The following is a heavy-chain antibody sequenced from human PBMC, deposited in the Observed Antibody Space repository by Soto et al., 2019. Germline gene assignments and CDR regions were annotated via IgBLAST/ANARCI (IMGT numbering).Heavy chain of an antibody. CDR1: VYNLTEFC. CDR3: ATGVGVGLPYYYYYMDV. V-gene: IGHV1-24*01. CDR2: CDPEDGET. J-gene: IGHJ6*03. Sequence: GASLNVSCKVSVYNLTEFCIQCVRPAPGKGLEWMGGCDPEDGETIYAQKFQGRVTMTEDTSTDTAYMELSSLRSEDTAVYYCATGVGVGLPYYYYYMDVWGKGTTVTVSS. D-gene: IGHD3-10*01.